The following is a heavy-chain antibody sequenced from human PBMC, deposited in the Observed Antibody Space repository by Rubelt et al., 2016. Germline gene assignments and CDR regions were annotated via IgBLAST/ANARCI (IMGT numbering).Heavy chain of an antibody. CDR1: GFTLSSYA. CDR2: VSYDGSNK. D-gene: IGHD1-7*01. J-gene: IGHJ6*02. Sequence: PGRSLRLSCAASGFTLSSYAMHWVRQAPGKGPEWVAVVSYDGSNKYYADSVKGRFTISRDNSKNTLYLQMTSLRAEDTAVYYCVKDRRTTTARVGMDFWGQGTTVTVSS. CDR3: VKDRRTTTARVGMDF. V-gene: IGHV3-30*14.